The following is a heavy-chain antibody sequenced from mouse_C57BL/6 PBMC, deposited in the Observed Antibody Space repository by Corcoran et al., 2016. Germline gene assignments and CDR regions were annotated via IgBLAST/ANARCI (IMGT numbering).Heavy chain of an antibody. V-gene: IGHV1-26*01. CDR3: ARSTVEFYWYFDV. CDR2: INPNNGGT. D-gene: IGHD1-1*01. Sequence: EVQLQQSGPELVKPGASVKISCKASGYTFTDYYMNWVKQSHGKSLEWIGDINPNNGGTSYNQKFKGKATLTVDKSSSTAYMELRSLTSEDSAVYYCARSTVEFYWYFDVWGTGTTVTVSS. J-gene: IGHJ1*03. CDR1: GYTFTDYY.